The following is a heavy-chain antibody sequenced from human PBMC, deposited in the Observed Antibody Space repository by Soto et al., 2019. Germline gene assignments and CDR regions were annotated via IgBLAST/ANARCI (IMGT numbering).Heavy chain of an antibody. J-gene: IGHJ4*02. CDR3: ARDLGYYDSSGYFDY. D-gene: IGHD3-22*01. CDR1: GFTFSDYY. V-gene: IGHV3-11*01. CDR2: ISSSSDII. Sequence: QVQLVESGGGLVKPGGSLRLSCAASGFTFSDYYMSWIRQAPGKGLEWVSYISSSSDIIYYADSVKGRFTISRDNDQKSLYLQMNSLRAEDTAVYYCARDLGYYDSSGYFDYWGQGTLVTVS.